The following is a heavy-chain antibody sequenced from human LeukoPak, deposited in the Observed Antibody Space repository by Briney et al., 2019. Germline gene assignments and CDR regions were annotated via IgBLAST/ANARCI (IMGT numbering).Heavy chain of an antibody. CDR2: INSHNGDT. V-gene: IGHV1-18*01. CDR3: ARNFGAPTTHFDY. D-gene: IGHD1-26*01. Sequence: GASVKVSCKASGYSFVFFGVSWVRQAPGQGLEWMGWINSHNGDTKYAERLQGRVFMTTDTSTSTAYMELRSLRSDDTAVYYCARNFGAPTTHFDYWGQGTLVTVSS. J-gene: IGHJ4*02. CDR1: GYSFVFFG.